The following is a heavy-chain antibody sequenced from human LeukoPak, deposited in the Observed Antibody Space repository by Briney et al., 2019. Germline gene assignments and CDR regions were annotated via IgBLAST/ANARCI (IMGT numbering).Heavy chain of an antibody. D-gene: IGHD6-6*01. CDR3: AKDVEAARRANNWFDP. Sequence: GGSLRLSCAASGFTFSSYAMSWVRQAPGKGLEWVSAISGSGGSTYYADSVKGRFTISRDNSKNMLYLQMNSLRAEDTAVYYCAKDVEAARRANNWFDPWGQGTLVTVSS. J-gene: IGHJ5*02. CDR1: GFTFSSYA. V-gene: IGHV3-23*01. CDR2: ISGSGGST.